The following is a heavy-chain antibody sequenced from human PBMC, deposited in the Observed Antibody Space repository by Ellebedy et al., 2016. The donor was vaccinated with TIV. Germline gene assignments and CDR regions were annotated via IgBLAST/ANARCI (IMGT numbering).Heavy chain of an antibody. Sequence: GESLKISCAASGFTFSGSAMHWVRQASGKGMEWVGRIRSKANSYATAYAASVKGRFTISRDDSKNTAYLQMNSLKTEDTAVYYCTKMYDWDYWGQGTLVTVSS. CDR3: TKMYDWDY. J-gene: IGHJ4*02. CDR2: IRSKANSYAT. CDR1: GFTFSGSA. D-gene: IGHD3-16*01. V-gene: IGHV3-73*01.